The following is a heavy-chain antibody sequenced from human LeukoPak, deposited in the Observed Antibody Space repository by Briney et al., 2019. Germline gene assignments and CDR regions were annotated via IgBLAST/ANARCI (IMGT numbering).Heavy chain of an antibody. Sequence: GGSLRLSCAASGFTFSNYAMTWVRQAPGKGLEWVSGISGSGVGTYYADSVKGRFTISRDNSKNTVYLQMNSLRAGDTAVYYCARDGSGLLYQYYYGMDVWGQGTTVTVSS. D-gene: IGHD5-12*01. CDR2: ISGSGVGT. J-gene: IGHJ6*02. V-gene: IGHV3-23*01. CDR1: GFTFSNYA. CDR3: ARDGSGLLYQYYYGMDV.